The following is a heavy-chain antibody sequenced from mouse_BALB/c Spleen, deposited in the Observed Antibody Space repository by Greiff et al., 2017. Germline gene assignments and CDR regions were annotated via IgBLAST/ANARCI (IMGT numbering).Heavy chain of an antibody. Sequence: QVQLKESGPGLVAPSQSLSITCTVSGFSLTGYGVNWVRQPPGKGLEWLGMIWGDGSTDYNSALKSRLSISKDNSKSQVFLKMNSLQTDDTARYYCARDRNYGSSYYFDYWGQGTTLTVSS. CDR1: GFSLTGYG. CDR3: ARDRNYGSSYYFDY. V-gene: IGHV2-6-7*01. D-gene: IGHD1-1*01. CDR2: IWGDGST. J-gene: IGHJ2*01.